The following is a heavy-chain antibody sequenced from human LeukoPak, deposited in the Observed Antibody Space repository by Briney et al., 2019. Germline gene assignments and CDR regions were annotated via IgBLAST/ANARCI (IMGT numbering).Heavy chain of an antibody. J-gene: IGHJ3*02. V-gene: IGHV4-31*03. CDR1: GGSISSGGYY. Sequence: PSETLSLTCTVSGGSISSGGYYWSWIRQHPGKGLEWIGYIYYSGSTYYNPSLKSRVTISVDTSKNQFSLKLSSVTAADTAVYYCARDAGVRFGELSADAFDIWGQGTMVTVSS. D-gene: IGHD3-10*01. CDR2: IYYSGST. CDR3: ARDAGVRFGELSADAFDI.